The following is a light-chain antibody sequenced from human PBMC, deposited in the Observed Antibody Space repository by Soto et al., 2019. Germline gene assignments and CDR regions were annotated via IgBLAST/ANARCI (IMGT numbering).Light chain of an antibody. J-gene: IGKJ4*01. CDR3: HQRSNWPLT. CDR1: QSVNNY. Sequence: EIVLTQSPATLSLSPGERATLSCRASQSVNNYLAWYQQKPGQAPRLLIYDASSRATDIPARSSGSGSGTDFTLTISSLEPEDFATYYCHQRSNWPLTFGGGTKVEIK. CDR2: DAS. V-gene: IGKV3-11*01.